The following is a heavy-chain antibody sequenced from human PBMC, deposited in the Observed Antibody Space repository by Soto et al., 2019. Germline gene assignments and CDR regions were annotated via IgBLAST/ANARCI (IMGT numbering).Heavy chain of an antibody. CDR2: IKQDGSEK. J-gene: IGHJ6*03. D-gene: IGHD4-4*01. Sequence: GGSLRLSCAASGFTFSSYWMSWVRQAPGKGLEWVANIKQDGSEKYYVDSVKGRFTISRDNAKNSLYLQMNSLRAEDTAVYYCARRPREEYSNYAGYYYYYMDVWGKGTTVTVSS. V-gene: IGHV3-7*01. CDR1: GFTFSSYW. CDR3: ARRPREEYSNYAGYYYYYMDV.